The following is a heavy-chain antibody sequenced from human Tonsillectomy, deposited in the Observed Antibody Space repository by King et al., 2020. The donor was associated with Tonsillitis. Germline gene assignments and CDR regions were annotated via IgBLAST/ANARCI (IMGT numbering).Heavy chain of an antibody. CDR1: VGTFTSYV. Sequence: QLVQSGAEVKKPGSSVMVSCKASVGTFTSYVISWVRQAPGQGPEWMGKIIPVLGKATYAQKFQGRVTITADTSTSTVYMELNSLGSGDTGVYYCTGSDVGTTRDGYFFDLWGQGTLVTV. J-gene: IGHJ4*02. CDR3: TGSDVGTTRDGYFFDL. CDR2: IIPVLGKA. V-gene: IGHV1-69*04. D-gene: IGHD5-24*01.